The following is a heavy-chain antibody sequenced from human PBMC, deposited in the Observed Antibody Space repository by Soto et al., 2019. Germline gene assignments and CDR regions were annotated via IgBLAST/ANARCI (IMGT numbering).Heavy chain of an antibody. CDR3: ARDPRWEYYFDY. CDR2: INAGNGNT. J-gene: IGHJ4*02. CDR1: GYTFTSYA. V-gene: IGHV1-3*01. Sequence: ASVKVSCKASGYTFTSYAMHWVRQAPGQRLEWVGWINAGNGNTKYSQKFQGRVTITRDTSASTAYMELSSLRSEDTAVYYCARDPRWEYYFDYWGQRTLVTVSS. D-gene: IGHD1-26*01.